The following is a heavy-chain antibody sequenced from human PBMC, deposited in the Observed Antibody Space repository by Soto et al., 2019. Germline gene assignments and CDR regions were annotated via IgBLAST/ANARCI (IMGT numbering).Heavy chain of an antibody. CDR2: IYYSGST. V-gene: IGHV4-31*03. Sequence: SSETLSLTCTVSGGSISSGGYYWSWIRQHPGKGLEWIGYIYYSGSTYYNPSLKSRVTISVDTSKNQFSLKLSSVTAADTAVYYCARDALDYDILTGYPIWGQGTLVTVSS. CDR1: GGSISSGGYY. J-gene: IGHJ4*02. D-gene: IGHD3-9*01. CDR3: ARDALDYDILTGYPI.